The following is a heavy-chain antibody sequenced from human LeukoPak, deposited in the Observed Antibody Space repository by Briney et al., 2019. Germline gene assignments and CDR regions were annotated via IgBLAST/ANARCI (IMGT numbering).Heavy chain of an antibody. CDR1: GFTFSSYT. Sequence: PGGSLRLSCAASGFTFSSYTMTWVRQAPGKGLEWVSYISRRSISYFADSVKGRFTISKDNAKNSLHLQMNSLRTEDTAVYYCATDSLSTKTAGGNSWGQGTLVIVSS. CDR3: ATDSLSTKTAGGNS. CDR2: ISRRSIS. J-gene: IGHJ4*02. D-gene: IGHD5/OR15-5a*01. V-gene: IGHV3-48*01.